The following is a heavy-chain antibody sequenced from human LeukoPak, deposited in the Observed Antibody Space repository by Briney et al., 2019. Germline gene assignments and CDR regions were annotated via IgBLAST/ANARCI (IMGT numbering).Heavy chain of an antibody. CDR2: ISAYNGNT. J-gene: IGHJ4*02. CDR3: ARDYQLPAGINFDY. V-gene: IGHV1-18*01. Sequence: ASVKVSCKASGYTFTSYGISWVRQSPGQGLEWMGWISAYNGNTNYPQKLQGRVTMTTDTSTSTAYMELRSLRSDDTAVYYWARDYQLPAGINFDYWGQGTLVTVSS. CDR1: GYTFTSYG. D-gene: IGHD2-2*01.